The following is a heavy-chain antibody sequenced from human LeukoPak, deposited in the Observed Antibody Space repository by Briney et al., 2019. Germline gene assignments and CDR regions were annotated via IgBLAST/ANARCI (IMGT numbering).Heavy chain of an antibody. D-gene: IGHD3-22*01. J-gene: IGHJ2*01. CDR3: ARRVYYDTSGYHPTAGYFDL. CDR2: VYANGIT. CDR1: GGSIFNYY. Sequence: SETLSLTCTVSGGSIFNYYWEWIRQSPGKGLGWVGYVYANGITAYNPSLRSRGSMSIDTSRSQYSLRLTSVTAADTATYYCARRVYYDTSGYHPTAGYFDLWGRGTLVSVSS. V-gene: IGHV4-4*08.